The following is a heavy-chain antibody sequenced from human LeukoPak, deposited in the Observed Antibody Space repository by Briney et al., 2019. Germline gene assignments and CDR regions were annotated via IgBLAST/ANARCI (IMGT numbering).Heavy chain of an antibody. CDR2: IYYSGST. V-gene: IGHV4-59*01. CDR1: GGSISSYY. Sequence: SETLSLTCTVSGGSISSYYWSWIRQPPGKGLEWIGYIYYSGSTSYNPSLKSRVTISVDTSRKQFSLKLSSVTAADTAFYYCARYIVSYPHDAFDIWGQGTMVTVSS. D-gene: IGHD1-26*01. J-gene: IGHJ3*02. CDR3: ARYIVSYPHDAFDI.